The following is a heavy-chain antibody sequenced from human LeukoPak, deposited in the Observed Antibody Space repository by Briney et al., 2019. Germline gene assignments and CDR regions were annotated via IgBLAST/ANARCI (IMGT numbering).Heavy chain of an antibody. CDR3: ARSANYFDTSGQDY. V-gene: IGHV3-74*01. Sequence: QPGGSLRLSCAASGFTFSGYWMHWVRQAPGKGLVWVSRTNRDDSDTSYADSVKGRFTISRGKAKSPLYLQMNSLRVEDTAVYYCARSANYFDTSGQDYWGQGTLVTVSS. D-gene: IGHD3-22*01. J-gene: IGHJ4*02. CDR2: TNRDDSDT. CDR1: GFTFSGYW.